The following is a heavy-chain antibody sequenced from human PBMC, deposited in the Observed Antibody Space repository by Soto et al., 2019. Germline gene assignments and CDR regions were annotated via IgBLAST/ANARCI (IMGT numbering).Heavy chain of an antibody. D-gene: IGHD5-18*01. CDR1: GGTFSSYT. CDR2: IIPILGIA. V-gene: IGHV1-69*02. J-gene: IGHJ6*02. Sequence: QVQLVQSGAEVKKPGSSVKVSCKASGGTFSSYTISWVRQAPGQGLEWMGRIIPILGIANYAQKFQGRVTITADKSTSTAYMELSSLRFEDTAVYYCASAMVTSYDYYGMDVWGQGTKVTVSS. CDR3: ASAMVTSYDYYGMDV.